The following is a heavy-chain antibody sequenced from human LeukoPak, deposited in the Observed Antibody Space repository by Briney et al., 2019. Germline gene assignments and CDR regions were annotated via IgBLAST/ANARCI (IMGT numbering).Heavy chain of an antibody. CDR3: ARQGYYYDSSGYYAFDY. Sequence: SETLSLTCTVSGGSISSTTYYWSWIRQPAGKGLEWIGRIYTSGSTNYNPSLKSRVTMSVDTSKNQFSLKLSSVTAADTAVYYCARQGYYYDSSGYYAFDYWGQGTLVTVSS. D-gene: IGHD3-22*01. J-gene: IGHJ4*02. CDR2: IYTSGST. V-gene: IGHV4-61*02. CDR1: GGSISSTTYY.